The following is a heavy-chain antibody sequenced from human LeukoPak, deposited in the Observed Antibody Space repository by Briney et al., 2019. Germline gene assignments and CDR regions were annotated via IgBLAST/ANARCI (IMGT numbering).Heavy chain of an antibody. Sequence: PSQTLSLTCTVSGGSISSGGYYWSWIRQPPGKGLEWIGYIYHSGSTYYNPSLKSRVTISVDRSKNQFSLKLSSVTAADTAVYYCARVRVGAVRGYAFDIWGQGTMVTVSS. CDR3: ARVRVGAVRGYAFDI. J-gene: IGHJ3*02. V-gene: IGHV4-30-2*01. CDR1: GGSISSGGYY. D-gene: IGHD1-26*01. CDR2: IYHSGST.